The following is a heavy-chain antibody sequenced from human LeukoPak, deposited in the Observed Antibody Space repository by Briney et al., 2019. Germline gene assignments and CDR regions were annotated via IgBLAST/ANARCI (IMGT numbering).Heavy chain of an antibody. J-gene: IGHJ3*02. Sequence: PGGSLRLSCAASGFTVSSNYMSWVRQAPGKGLEWVSVIYSGGSTYYADSVKGRFTISRDNSKNTLYLQMNSLRAEDTAVYYCARDRRGCSGGSCYSGAFDTWGQGTMVTVSS. CDR3: ARDRRGCSGGSCYSGAFDT. D-gene: IGHD2-15*01. V-gene: IGHV3-66*01. CDR2: IYSGGST. CDR1: GFTVSSNY.